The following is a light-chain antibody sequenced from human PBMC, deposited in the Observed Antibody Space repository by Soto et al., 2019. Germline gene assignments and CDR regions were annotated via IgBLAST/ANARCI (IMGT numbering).Light chain of an antibody. CDR3: CSYAGTVAYV. V-gene: IGLV2-23*02. CDR2: VVN. CDR1: GSDVGAYNL. J-gene: IGLJ1*01. Sequence: QSVLTQPASVSGSPGQSITISCAGTGSDVGAYNLVSWYQQHPGKATKLIFFVVNMRSLWIFNRFSGSKFGDSASLTISGLQAEDEADYFCCSYAGTVAYVFGTGTKVTVL.